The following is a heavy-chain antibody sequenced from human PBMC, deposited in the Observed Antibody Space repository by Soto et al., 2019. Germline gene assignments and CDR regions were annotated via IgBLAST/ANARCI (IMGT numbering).Heavy chain of an antibody. CDR3: EGVGPTGWFDP. Sequence: QVHLVQSGAEVKKPGASVKVSCKASGYSFTDYYMHWVRQAPGQGLERMGGSNTKTGGTNYAQRVKCRVTMTGDKSINTAYMELGRLRSDDTAVYYCEGVGPTGWFDPGGEGTVVTVSS. CDR2: SNTKTGGT. CDR1: GYSFTDYY. V-gene: IGHV1-2*02. J-gene: IGHJ5*02.